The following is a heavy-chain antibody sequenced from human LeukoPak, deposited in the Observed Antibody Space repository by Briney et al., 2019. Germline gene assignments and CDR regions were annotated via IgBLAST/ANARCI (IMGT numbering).Heavy chain of an antibody. V-gene: IGHV3-23*01. Sequence: GGSLRLSCAASGFTFSTFAMIWVRQPPGKGLEWVSSIFPSGGEIHYADSVRGRFTISRDNSKSTLSLQMNSLRAEDTAVYYCARQGDDYWGHGTLVTVSS. J-gene: IGHJ4*01. CDR1: GFTFSTFA. CDR2: IFPSGGEI. CDR3: ARQGDDY. D-gene: IGHD3-16*01.